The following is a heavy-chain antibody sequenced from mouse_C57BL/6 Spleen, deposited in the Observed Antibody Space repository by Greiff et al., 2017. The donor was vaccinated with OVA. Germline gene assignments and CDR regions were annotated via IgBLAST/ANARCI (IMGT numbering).Heavy chain of an antibody. CDR3: ARRPILLRYWYFDV. Sequence: EVQRVESGGGLVKPGGSLKLSCAASGFTFSSYAMSWVRQTPEKRLEWVATISDGGSYTYYPDNVKGRFTISRDNAKNNLYLQMSHLKSEDTAMYYCARRPILLRYWYFDVWGTGTTVTVSS. J-gene: IGHJ1*03. D-gene: IGHD1-1*01. CDR1: GFTFSSYA. V-gene: IGHV5-4*01. CDR2: ISDGGSYT.